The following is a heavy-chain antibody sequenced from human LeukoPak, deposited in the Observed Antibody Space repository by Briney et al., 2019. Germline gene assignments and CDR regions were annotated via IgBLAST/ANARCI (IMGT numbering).Heavy chain of an antibody. CDR2: INHSGSA. Sequence: SETLSLTCAVSGESFSDYYWSWVRQPPGTGLEWIGEINHSGSANYNPSLKSRVTISLDTSKNQFSLKLSSVTAADTAVFFCARVARGYRFGYYYFYHYMDVWDKGTTVTVSS. J-gene: IGHJ6*03. CDR1: GESFSDYY. V-gene: IGHV4-34*01. CDR3: ARVARGYRFGYYYFYHYMDV. D-gene: IGHD5-18*01.